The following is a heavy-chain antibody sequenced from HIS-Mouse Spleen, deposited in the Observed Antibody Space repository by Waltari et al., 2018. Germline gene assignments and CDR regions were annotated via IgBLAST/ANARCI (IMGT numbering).Heavy chain of an antibody. J-gene: IGHJ2*01. CDR2: IYYSGST. V-gene: IGHV4-39*07. Sequence: QLQLQESGPGLVKPSETLSLTCTVSGGSISSSIYYWGWIRQPPGKGLEWFGSIYYSGSTYYNPSLKSRVTISVDTFKNQFSLKLSSVTAADTAVYYCAREIPYSSSWYDWYFDLWGRGTLVTVSS. CDR3: AREIPYSSSWYDWYFDL. CDR1: GGSISSSIYY. D-gene: IGHD6-13*01.